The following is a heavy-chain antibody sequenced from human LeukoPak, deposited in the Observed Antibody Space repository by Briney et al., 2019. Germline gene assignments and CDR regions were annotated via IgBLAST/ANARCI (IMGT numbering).Heavy chain of an antibody. V-gene: IGHV4-59*08. CDR2: VFHTGST. CDR3: ARTTGRGVDDAFDI. CDR1: GGSISTYY. Sequence: SETLSLTCTVSGGSISTYYWSWIRQPPGKGLEWIGYVFHTGSTDYNPSLKSRVTTSIQTSKNQFSLRLSSMTAADTAVYYCARTTGRGVDDAFDIWGQGTMVTVSS. D-gene: IGHD3-9*01. J-gene: IGHJ3*02.